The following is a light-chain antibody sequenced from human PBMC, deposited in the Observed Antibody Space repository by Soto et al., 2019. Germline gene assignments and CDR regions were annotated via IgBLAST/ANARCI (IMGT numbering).Light chain of an antibody. CDR2: GAA. J-gene: IGKJ5*01. CDR3: QQYGSSHPNT. Sequence: EIVMTHSPTTLSVSPGQRTTLSCRAGQSVSRKLAWYQQKPGQAPRLLIYGAATKATGIPARFSGSGSGTEVTLTISRLEPEDFAVYYCQQYGSSHPNTFGHGTKLEIK. CDR1: QSVSRK. V-gene: IGKV3-15*01.